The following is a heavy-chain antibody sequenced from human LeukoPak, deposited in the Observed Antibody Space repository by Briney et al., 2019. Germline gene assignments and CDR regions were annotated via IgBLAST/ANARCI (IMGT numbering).Heavy chain of an antibody. CDR2: INPNSGGT. D-gene: IGHD3-22*01. V-gene: IGHV1-2*02. CDR3: ATPRGNYYDSSGYYSAFDY. J-gene: IGHJ4*02. Sequence: ASVKVSCKASGYTFTSYGISWVRQAPGQGLEWMGWINPNSGGTNYAQKFQGRVTMTRDTSISTAYMELSRLRSDDTAVYYCATPRGNYYDSSGYYSAFDYWGQGTLVTVSS. CDR1: GYTFTSYG.